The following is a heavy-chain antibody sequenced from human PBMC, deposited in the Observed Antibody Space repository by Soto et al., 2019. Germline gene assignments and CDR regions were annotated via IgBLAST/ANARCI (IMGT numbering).Heavy chain of an antibody. CDR2: TYYRSKWYN. CDR3: ARVTRWGSQKGPYYFDY. CDR1: GDSVSSNSAA. Sequence: QVQLQQSGPGLVKPSQTLSLTCAISGDSVSSNSAAWNWIRQSPSRGLEWLGRTYYRSKWYNDYAVSGENRINNHPNTTQNQFSLQVNSVTPEETAVYYLARVTRWGSQKGPYYFDYWGQGTLVTVSS. V-gene: IGHV6-1*01. J-gene: IGHJ4*02. D-gene: IGHD3-16*01.